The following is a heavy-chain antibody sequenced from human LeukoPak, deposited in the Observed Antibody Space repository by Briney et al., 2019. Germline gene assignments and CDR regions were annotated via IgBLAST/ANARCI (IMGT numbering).Heavy chain of an antibody. J-gene: IGHJ6*03. Sequence: GESLKISCKGSGYSFTSYWIGWVRQMPGKGLEWMGIIYPGDSDTRYSPSFQGQVTISADKSISTAYLQWSSLKASDTAMYYCARHESRNRGGDCYQPYYYYYMDVWGKGTTVTVSS. CDR2: IYPGDSDT. D-gene: IGHD2-21*02. CDR3: ARHESRNRGGDCYQPYYYYYMDV. V-gene: IGHV5-51*01. CDR1: GYSFTSYW.